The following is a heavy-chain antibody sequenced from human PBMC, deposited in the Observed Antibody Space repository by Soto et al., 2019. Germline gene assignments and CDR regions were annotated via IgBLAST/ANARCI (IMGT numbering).Heavy chain of an antibody. CDR2: ISYDGSSQ. J-gene: IGHJ4*02. CDR3: GQDGRRGGVTGPDG. CDR1: GFTFKSYG. D-gene: IGHD1-26*01. V-gene: IGHV3-30*18. Sequence: AGTLRLSCTASGFTFKSYGMHWVRQAPGKGLEWVAVISYDGSSQYYSDSVKGRFTISRDNSKNTLNLEMNSLRVEESAMYYCGQDGRRGGVTGPDGWGQGTMVTVSS.